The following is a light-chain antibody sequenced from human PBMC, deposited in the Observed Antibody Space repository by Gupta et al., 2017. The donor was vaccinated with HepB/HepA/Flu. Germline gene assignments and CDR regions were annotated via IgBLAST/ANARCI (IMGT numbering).Light chain of an antibody. J-gene: IGLJ3*02. CDR2: GNS. CDR3: QSYDSSLSGSWV. Sequence: QSVLTQPPSVSGAPGQRVTISCTGSSSNIGAGYDLHWYQQLPGTAPKLLIYGNSNRPSVVPDRFSGSKSGTSASLAITGLQAEDEADYYCQSYDSSLSGSWVFGGGTKLTVL. CDR1: SSNIGAGYD. V-gene: IGLV1-40*01.